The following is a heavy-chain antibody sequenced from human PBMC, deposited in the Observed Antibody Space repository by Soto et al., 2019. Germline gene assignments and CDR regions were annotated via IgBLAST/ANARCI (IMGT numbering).Heavy chain of an antibody. CDR1: GFTFSSYG. D-gene: IGHD3-22*01. CDR3: ARDRYYYDSTSYFDY. J-gene: IGHJ4*02. V-gene: IGHV3-33*01. CDR2: IWHDGSNT. Sequence: GGSLRLSCAASGFTFSSYGMHWVRQAPGKGLEWVAVIWHDGSNTYYADSVKGRFTISRDSSKNTVSLEMTSLRAEDTAVYYCARDRYYYDSTSYFDYWGQGTLVTVSS.